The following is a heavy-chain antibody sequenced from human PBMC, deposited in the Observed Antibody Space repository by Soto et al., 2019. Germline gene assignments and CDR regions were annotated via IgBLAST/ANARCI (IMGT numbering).Heavy chain of an antibody. V-gene: IGHV3-48*03. CDR2: ISSSGSSI. Sequence: GGSLRLSCAASGFTFSSYEMNWVRQAPGKGLEWVSYISSSGSSIYYADSVKGRFTISRDNAKNSLYLQMNSLRAEDTAVYYCARARIIYCSSTSCPFGMDVWGQGTTVTVS. D-gene: IGHD2-2*01. CDR3: ARARIIYCSSTSCPFGMDV. J-gene: IGHJ6*02. CDR1: GFTFSSYE.